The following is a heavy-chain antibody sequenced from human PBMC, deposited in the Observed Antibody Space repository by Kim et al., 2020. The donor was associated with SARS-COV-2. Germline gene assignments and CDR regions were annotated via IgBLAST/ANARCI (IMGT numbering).Heavy chain of an antibody. CDR2: ISYSGST. J-gene: IGHJ5*02. V-gene: IGHV4-59*08. CDR1: GGSISSYY. D-gene: IGHD6-6*01. CDR3: ARSSSSWNRFDP. Sequence: SETLSLTCTVSGGSISSYYWSWIRQSPGKGLEWIGYISYSGSTNYNPSLKSRVTLLVDTSNSQFSLKLSSVTAADTAVYYCARSSSSWNRFDPWGQGTLV.